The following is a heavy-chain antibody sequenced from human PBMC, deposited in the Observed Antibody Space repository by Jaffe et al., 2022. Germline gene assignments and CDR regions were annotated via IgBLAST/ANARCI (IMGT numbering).Heavy chain of an antibody. V-gene: IGHV4-38-2*01. J-gene: IGHJ5*02. D-gene: IGHD2-2*01. Sequence: QVQLQESGPGLVKPSETLSLTCAVSGYSISSGYYWGWIRQPPGKGLEWIGSIYHSGSTYYNPSLKSRVTISVDTSKNQFSLKLSSVTAADTAVYYCATYTCSSTSCYSDWFDPWGQGTLVTVSS. CDR1: GYSISSGYY. CDR3: ATYTCSSTSCYSDWFDP. CDR2: IYHSGST.